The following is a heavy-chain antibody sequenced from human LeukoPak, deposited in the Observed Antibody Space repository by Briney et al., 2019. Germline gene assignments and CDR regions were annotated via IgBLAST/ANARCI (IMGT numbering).Heavy chain of an antibody. Sequence: PGGSLRLSCAASGFTFSSYAMSWVRQAPGKGLEWVSAISGSGGSTYYADSVKGRFTISRDNSKNTLYLQMNSLRAEDTAVYYCAKRAYDFWGGYYTGFSSQRVDYWGQGTLVTVSS. CDR3: AKRAYDFWGGYYTGFSSQRVDY. CDR2: ISGSGGST. V-gene: IGHV3-23*01. CDR1: GFTFSSYA. J-gene: IGHJ4*02. D-gene: IGHD3-3*01.